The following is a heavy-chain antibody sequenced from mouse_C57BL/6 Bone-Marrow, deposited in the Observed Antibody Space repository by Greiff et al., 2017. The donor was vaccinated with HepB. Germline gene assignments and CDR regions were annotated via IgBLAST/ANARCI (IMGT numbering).Heavy chain of an antibody. CDR1: GYTFTDYY. Sequence: QVQLQQSGAELVRPGASVKLSCKASGYTFTDYYINWVKQRPGQGLEWIARIYPGSGNTYYNEKFKGKATLTAEKSSSTAYMQLSSLTSEDSAVYFCAREDNWDFDYWGQGTTLTVSS. V-gene: IGHV1-76*01. CDR2: IYPGSGNT. D-gene: IGHD4-1*01. J-gene: IGHJ2*01. CDR3: AREDNWDFDY.